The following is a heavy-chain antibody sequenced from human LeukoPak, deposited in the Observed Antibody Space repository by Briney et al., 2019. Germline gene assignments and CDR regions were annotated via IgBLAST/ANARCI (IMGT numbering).Heavy chain of an antibody. CDR2: ISRGGSPI. J-gene: IGHJ4*01. CDR3: VITAGPPTDH. D-gene: IGHD1-14*01. V-gene: IGHV3-11*04. CDR1: GITFSDYY. Sequence: GGSLRLSCTASGITFSDYYMNWSRQAPGKGLEWLSFISRGGSPIYYADSVKGRFTISRDNAKNSLYLQMNSLRVEDTATYYCVITAGPPTDHWGQGALLTVSS.